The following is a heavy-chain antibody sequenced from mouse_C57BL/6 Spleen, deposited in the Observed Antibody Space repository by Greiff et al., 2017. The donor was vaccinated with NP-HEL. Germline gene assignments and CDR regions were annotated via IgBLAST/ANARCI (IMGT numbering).Heavy chain of an antibody. V-gene: IGHV1-64*01. J-gene: IGHJ2*01. Sequence: QVQLQQPGAELVKPGASVKLSCKASGYTFTSYWMHWVKQRPGQGLEWIGMIHPNSGSTNYNEKFKSKATLTVDKSSSTAYMQLSSLTSEDSAVYYCAREGSNLYTGYFDYWGQGTTLTVSS. D-gene: IGHD2-5*01. CDR2: IHPNSGST. CDR3: AREGSNLYTGYFDY. CDR1: GYTFTSYW.